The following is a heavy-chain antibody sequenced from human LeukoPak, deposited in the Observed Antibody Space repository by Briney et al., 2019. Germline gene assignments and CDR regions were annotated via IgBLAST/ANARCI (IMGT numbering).Heavy chain of an antibody. CDR1: GFTFSSYG. CDR2: ISYDGSNK. J-gene: IGHJ3*02. V-gene: IGHV3-30*18. CDR3: ANDAFDI. Sequence: PGGSLRLSCAASGFTFSSYGMHWVRQAPGKGLEWVAVISYDGSNKYYADSVKGRSTISRDNSKNTLYLQMNSLRAEDTAVYYCANDAFDIWGQGTMVTVSS.